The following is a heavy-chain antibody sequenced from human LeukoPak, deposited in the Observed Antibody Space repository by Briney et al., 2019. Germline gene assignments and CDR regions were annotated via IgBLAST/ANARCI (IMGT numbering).Heavy chain of an antibody. Sequence: ASVKVSCKVSGYTLTELSMHWVRQAPGKGLEWMGGFDPEDGETIYAQKFQGRVTMTEDTSTDTAYMELSSLRSEDTAVYYCATSPGKRELLSPADYWGQGTLVTVSS. CDR2: FDPEDGET. D-gene: IGHD1-26*01. CDR1: GYTLTELS. J-gene: IGHJ4*02. CDR3: ATSPGKRELLSPADY. V-gene: IGHV1-24*01.